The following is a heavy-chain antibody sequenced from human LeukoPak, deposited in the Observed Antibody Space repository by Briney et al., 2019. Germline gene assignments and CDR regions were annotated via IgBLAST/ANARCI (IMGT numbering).Heavy chain of an antibody. J-gene: IGHJ4*02. V-gene: IGHV3-21*01. D-gene: IGHD4-17*01. CDR3: ARGSYGDYDY. CDR1: GFTFSSFS. CDR2: ISPGSDYI. Sequence: GGSLRLSCSASGFTFSSFSMNWVRQAPGKGLEWVSSISPGSDYIYYADSVKGRFTISRDNAKNSLFLQMNSLRAEDTAVYYCARGSYGDYDYWGQGTLVTVSS.